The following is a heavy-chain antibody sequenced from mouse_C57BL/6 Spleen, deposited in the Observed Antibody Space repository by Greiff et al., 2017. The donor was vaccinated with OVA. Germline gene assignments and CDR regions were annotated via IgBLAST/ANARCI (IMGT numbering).Heavy chain of an antibody. CDR2: IYPGDGDT. CDR1: GYAFSSSW. D-gene: IGHD2-2*01. CDR3: ARWDGYDRRGAMDY. V-gene: IGHV1-82*01. J-gene: IGHJ4*01. Sequence: QVQLQQSGPELVKPGASVKISCKASGYAFSSSWMNWVKQRPGKGLEWIGRIYPGDGDTNYNGKFKGKATLTADKSSSTAYMQLSSLTSEDSAVYFCARWDGYDRRGAMDYWGQGTSVTVSS.